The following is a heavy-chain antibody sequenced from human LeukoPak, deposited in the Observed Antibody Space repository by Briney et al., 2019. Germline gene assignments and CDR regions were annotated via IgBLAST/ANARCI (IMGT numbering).Heavy chain of an antibody. CDR1: GFTFSSYS. Sequence: PGGSLRLSCAASGFTFSSYSMNWVRQAPGQGLEWVSSIRSSSSDIYYADSVKGRFTISRDNDKNSLYLQMNSLRAEDTAVYYCARDGDSSGYPIDYWGQGTLVTVSS. V-gene: IGHV3-21*01. D-gene: IGHD3-22*01. CDR3: ARDGDSSGYPIDY. CDR2: IRSSSSDI. J-gene: IGHJ4*02.